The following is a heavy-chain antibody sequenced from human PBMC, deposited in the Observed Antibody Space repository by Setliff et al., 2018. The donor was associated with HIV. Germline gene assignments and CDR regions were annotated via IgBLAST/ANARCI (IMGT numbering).Heavy chain of an antibody. Sequence: SETLSLTCTVSGGSISSGSYYWSWIRQPAGKGLEWIGHIYTSGSTNYNPSLKSRVTISVDKSKNQFSLKLSSVTAADTAVYYCARGIDNFWSGYVRWGQGTLVTVSS. J-gene: IGHJ4*02. V-gene: IGHV4-61*09. CDR1: GGSISSGSYY. D-gene: IGHD3-3*01. CDR2: IYTSGST. CDR3: ARGIDNFWSGYVR.